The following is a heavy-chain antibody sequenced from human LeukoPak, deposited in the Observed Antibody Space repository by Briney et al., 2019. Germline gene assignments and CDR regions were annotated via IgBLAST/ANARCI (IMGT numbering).Heavy chain of an antibody. CDR2: IYYSGST. Sequence: SETLSLTCTVSGGSISSSSYYWGWIRQPPGKGLEWIGSIYYSGSTYYNPSLKSRVTISVDTSKNQFSLKLSSVTAADTAVYYCARGGVKELLLTNWFDPWGQGTLVTVSS. CDR3: ARGGVKELLLTNWFDP. CDR1: GGSISSSSYY. D-gene: IGHD1-26*01. V-gene: IGHV4-39*07. J-gene: IGHJ5*02.